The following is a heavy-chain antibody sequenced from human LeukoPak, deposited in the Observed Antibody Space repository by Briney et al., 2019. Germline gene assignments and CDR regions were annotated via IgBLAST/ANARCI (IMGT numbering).Heavy chain of an antibody. CDR2: IFYSGST. V-gene: IGHV4-31*03. CDR3: ARGDSSGYYNWFDA. CDR1: GXSISSGAYH. Sequence: PSQTLSLTCIVSGXSISSGAYHWTWIRQHAGKGLEWIGYIFYSGSTYYNPSLKSRVTISVDTSKSQFSLRLISVTAADTAVYYCARGDSSGYYNWFDAWGQGTLVTVSS. D-gene: IGHD3-22*01. J-gene: IGHJ5*02.